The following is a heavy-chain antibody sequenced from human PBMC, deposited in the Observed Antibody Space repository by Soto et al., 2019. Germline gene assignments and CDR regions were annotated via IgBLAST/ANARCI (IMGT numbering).Heavy chain of an antibody. CDR1: GFTFSSYS. CDR3: ARGNYAADGMDV. CDR2: ISSSSSYI. Sequence: GGSLRLSCAASGFTFSSYSMNWVRQAPGKGLEWVSSISSSSSYIYYADSVKGRFTISRDNAKNSLYLQMNSLRAEDTAVYYCARGNYAADGMDVWGQGTTVTVSS. D-gene: IGHD1-7*01. V-gene: IGHV3-21*01. J-gene: IGHJ6*02.